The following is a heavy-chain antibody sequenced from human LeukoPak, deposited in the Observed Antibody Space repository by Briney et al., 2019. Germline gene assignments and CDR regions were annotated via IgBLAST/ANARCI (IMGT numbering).Heavy chain of an antibody. CDR1: GGSISSYY. CDR2: IYTSGST. D-gene: IGHD4-4*01. V-gene: IGHV4-4*07. CDR3: ARDAVRGPTVTPLSDYYYGMDV. J-gene: IGHJ6*02. Sequence: SETLSLTCTVSGGSISSYYWSWIRQPAGKGLEWIGRIYTSGSTNYNPSLKSRVTMSVDTSKNQFSLKLSSVTAADTAVYYCARDAVRGPTVTPLSDYYYGMDVWGQGTTVTVSS.